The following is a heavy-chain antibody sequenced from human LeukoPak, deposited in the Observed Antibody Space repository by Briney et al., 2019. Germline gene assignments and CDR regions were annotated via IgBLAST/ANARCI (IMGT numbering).Heavy chain of an antibody. CDR2: ISKDGSTT. CDR1: GFTFNNYW. J-gene: IGHJ4*02. D-gene: IGHD5-18*01. V-gene: IGHV3-74*01. Sequence: GGSLRLSCAASGFTFNNYWMHWVRQAPGRGLVWVSRISKDGSTTNYADSVKGRFTISRDNAKNTLYLQMNSLTAEDTALYYCARGASSGYRIDYWGQGTLVTVSS. CDR3: ARGASSGYRIDY.